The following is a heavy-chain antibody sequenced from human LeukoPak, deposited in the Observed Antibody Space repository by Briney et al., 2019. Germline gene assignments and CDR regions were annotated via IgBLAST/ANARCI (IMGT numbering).Heavy chain of an antibody. Sequence: GGSLRLSCAASGFTFSSYSMNWVRQAPGKGLEWVAVISYDGSNKYYADSVKGRFTISRDNSKNTLYLQMNSLRAEDTAVYYCATDPNPTVTTSGELDYWGQGTLVTVSS. CDR2: ISYDGSNK. J-gene: IGHJ4*02. V-gene: IGHV3-30*03. CDR3: ATDPNPTVTTSGELDY. D-gene: IGHD4-17*01. CDR1: GFTFSSYS.